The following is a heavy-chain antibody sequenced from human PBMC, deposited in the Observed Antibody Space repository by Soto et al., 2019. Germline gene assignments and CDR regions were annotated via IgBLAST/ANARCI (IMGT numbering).Heavy chain of an antibody. CDR3: AKAGCSSTSCYGNWFDP. V-gene: IGHV3-30*18. J-gene: IGHJ5*02. CDR1: GFTFSSYG. D-gene: IGHD2-2*01. Sequence: QVQLVESGGGVVQPGRSLRLSCAASGFTFSSYGMHWVRQAPGKGLEWVAVISYDGSNKYYADSVKGRFTISRDNSKNTLYLQMNSLRAEDTAVYYCAKAGCSSTSCYGNWFDPWGQGTLVTVSS. CDR2: ISYDGSNK.